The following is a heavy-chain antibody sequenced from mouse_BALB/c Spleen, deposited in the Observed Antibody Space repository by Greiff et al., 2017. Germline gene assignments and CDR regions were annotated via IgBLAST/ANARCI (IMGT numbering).Heavy chain of an antibody. Sequence: EVQLQESGGGLVKPGGSLKLSCAASGFTFSSYTMSWVRQTPEKRLEWVATISSGGSYTYYPDSVKGRFTISRDNAKNTLYLQMSSLKSEDTAMYYCTRDGGDWGQGTLVTVSA. V-gene: IGHV5-6-4*01. CDR3: TRDGGD. CDR2: ISSGGSYT. CDR1: GFTFSSYT. J-gene: IGHJ3*01.